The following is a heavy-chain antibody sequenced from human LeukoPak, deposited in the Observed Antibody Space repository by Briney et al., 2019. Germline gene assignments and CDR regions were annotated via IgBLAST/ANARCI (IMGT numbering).Heavy chain of an antibody. J-gene: IGHJ4*02. CDR1: GFTFSDYY. D-gene: IGHD4-17*01. CDR2: ITTSSHI. Sequence: GSLRLSCAASGFTFSDYYMSWIRQAPGKGLEWVSSITTSSHIYYADSVKGRFTISRDNAKNSLYLQMNSLRAEDTAVYYCARDRYGDYAIDYWGQGTLVTVSS. CDR3: ARDRYGDYAIDY. V-gene: IGHV3-69-1*01.